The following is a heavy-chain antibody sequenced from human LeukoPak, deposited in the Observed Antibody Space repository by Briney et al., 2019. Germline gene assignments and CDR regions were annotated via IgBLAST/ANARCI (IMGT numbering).Heavy chain of an antibody. CDR2: ISSSGSTI. D-gene: IGHD3-22*01. CDR1: GFTFSDYY. V-gene: IGHV3-11*01. J-gene: IGHJ4*02. Sequence: GGSPRLSCAASGFTFSDYYMSWIRQAPGKGLEWVSYISSSGSTIYYADSVKGRFTISRDNAKNSLYLQMNSLRAEDTAVYYCAREGGDYDSSGYYQSDDYWGQGTLVTVSS. CDR3: AREGGDYDSSGYYQSDDY.